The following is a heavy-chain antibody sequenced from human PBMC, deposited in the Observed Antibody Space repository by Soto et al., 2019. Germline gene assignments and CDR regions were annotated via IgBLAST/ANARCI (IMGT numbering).Heavy chain of an antibody. CDR1: GGSISSYY. J-gene: IGHJ5*02. CDR3: ARYCSGGSCRNWFDP. D-gene: IGHD2-15*01. V-gene: IGHV4-4*07. Sequence: PSETLSLTCTVSGGSISSYYWSWIRQPAGKGLEWIGRIYTSGSTNYNPSLKSRVTMSVDTSKNQFSLKLSSVTAADTAVYYCARYCSGGSCRNWFDPWGQGTLVTVSS. CDR2: IYTSGST.